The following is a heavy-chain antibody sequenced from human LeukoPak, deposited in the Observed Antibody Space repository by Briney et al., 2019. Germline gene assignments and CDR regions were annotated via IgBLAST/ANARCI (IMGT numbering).Heavy chain of an antibody. D-gene: IGHD1-1*01. CDR2: LRGDTGDT. CDR1: GYMVSDYY. CDR3: ARVRDNACDY. V-gene: IGHV1-2*02. Sequence: ASVTVSCKTSGYMVSDYYMHWVRQAPGQALEWMGWLRGDTGDTDSPQKFKGRVTMTRDTATNTAYMQLSRLTYDDKAIYFCARVRDNACDYWGQGTLFTVSS. J-gene: IGHJ4*02.